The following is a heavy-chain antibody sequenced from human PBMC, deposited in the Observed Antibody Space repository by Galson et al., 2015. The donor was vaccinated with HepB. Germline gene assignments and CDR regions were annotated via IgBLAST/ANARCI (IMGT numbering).Heavy chain of an antibody. CDR1: GYAFTGYY. CDR3: ARGYCSGGSCYHGSNWFDP. D-gene: IGHD2-15*01. V-gene: IGHV1-2*04. CDR2: INPNSGGT. J-gene: IGHJ5*02. Sequence: SVKVSCKASGYAFTGYYMHWVRQAPGQGLEWMGWINPNSGGTNYAQKFQGWVTMTRDTSISTAYMELSRLRSDDTAVYYCARGYCSGGSCYHGSNWFDPWGQGTLVTVSS.